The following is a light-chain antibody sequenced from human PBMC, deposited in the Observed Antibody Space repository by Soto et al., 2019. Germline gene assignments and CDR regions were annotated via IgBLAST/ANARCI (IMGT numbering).Light chain of an antibody. Sequence: QSALTQPASVSGSPGQSITISCTGTSSDVGGYNYVSWYQQHPGKAPKLMIYDASNRPSGVSNRFSGSKSGNTASLTISGLQAEYEADYYCSSYTSSSTYVFGTGTKLTVL. CDR3: SSYTSSSTYV. CDR1: SSDVGGYNY. J-gene: IGLJ1*01. V-gene: IGLV2-14*01. CDR2: DAS.